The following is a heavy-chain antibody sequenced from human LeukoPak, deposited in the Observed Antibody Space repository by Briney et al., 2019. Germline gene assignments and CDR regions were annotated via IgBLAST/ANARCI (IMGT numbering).Heavy chain of an antibody. CDR2: MNPNTGNA. V-gene: IGHV1-8*03. CDR1: GYTFTNFD. Sequence: GASVKVSCKASGYTFTNFDINWVRQATGQGLEWMGWMNPNTGNAGYAQKFQDRVTITWDASISTAYMDLSSLRSEDTAVYYCARVGYSNSYDYWGLGTLVTVSS. CDR3: ARVGYSNSYDY. J-gene: IGHJ4*02. D-gene: IGHD4-11*01.